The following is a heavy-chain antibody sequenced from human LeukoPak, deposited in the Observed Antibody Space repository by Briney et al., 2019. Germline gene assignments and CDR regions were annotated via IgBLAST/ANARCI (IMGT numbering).Heavy chain of an antibody. J-gene: IGHJ4*02. CDR1: GGSFSGYY. V-gene: IGHV4-34*01. Sequence: TSETLSLTCAVYGGSFSGYYWSWIRQPPGKGLEWIGEINHSGSTNYNPSLKSRVTISVDTSKNQFSLKLSSVTAADTAVYYCARYTAMVAFFDYWGQGTLVTVSS. CDR2: INHSGST. CDR3: ARYTAMVAFFDY. D-gene: IGHD5-18*01.